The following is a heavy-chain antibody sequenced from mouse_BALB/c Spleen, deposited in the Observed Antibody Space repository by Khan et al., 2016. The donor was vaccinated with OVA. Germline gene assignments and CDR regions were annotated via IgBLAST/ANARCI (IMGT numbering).Heavy chain of an antibody. V-gene: IGHV3-1*02. Sequence: EVQLQESGPDLVKPSQSLSLTCTVTGYSITSGYSWHWIRQFPGNKLEWMGYIHYGGNTNYNPSLKSRIPITRYTSRHKFFLQLNSVTTEDTATYDCARAGRWFPYWGQGTLVTVSA. CDR2: IHYGGNT. CDR3: ARAGRWFPY. J-gene: IGHJ3*01. CDR1: GYSITSGYS.